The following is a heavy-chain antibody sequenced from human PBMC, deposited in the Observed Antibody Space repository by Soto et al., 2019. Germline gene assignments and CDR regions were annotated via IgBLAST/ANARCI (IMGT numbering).Heavy chain of an antibody. D-gene: IGHD3-22*01. V-gene: IGHV3-23*01. CDR2: ISGSGGST. J-gene: IGHJ4*02. Sequence: EVQLLESGGGLVQPGGSLRLSCAASGFTFSSYAMSWVRQAPGKGLEWVSAISGSGGSTYYADSVKGRFTISRDNSKNSLYLQMNSLRAEDTAVYYCAKDLIPSYDSSGYYYVDYWGQGTLVTVSS. CDR3: AKDLIPSYDSSGYYYVDY. CDR1: GFTFSSYA.